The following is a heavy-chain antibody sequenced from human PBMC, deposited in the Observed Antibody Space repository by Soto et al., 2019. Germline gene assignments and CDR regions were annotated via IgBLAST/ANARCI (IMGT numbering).Heavy chain of an antibody. Sequence: QVQLQESGPGLVKPSGTLSLTCVVSGGSLSSTSWWSWVRQPPGAGLEWIWEIHHSGSANYNPSLKSQVNLSLDKSKIQFSLWLTSVTAADTAVYYCARVEFGNFGAYWGQGTLVTVSS. D-gene: IGHD3-10*01. CDR1: GGSLSSTSW. V-gene: IGHV4-4*02. J-gene: IGHJ4*02. CDR3: ARVEFGNFGAY. CDR2: IHHSGSA.